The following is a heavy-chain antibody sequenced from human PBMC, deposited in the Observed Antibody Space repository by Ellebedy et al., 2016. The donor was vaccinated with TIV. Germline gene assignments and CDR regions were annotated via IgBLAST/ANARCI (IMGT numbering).Heavy chain of an antibody. CDR1: GYTLTSYW. CDR2: IDPTDSYT. V-gene: IGHV5-10-1*01. Sequence: GESLKISCKGSGYTLTSYWITWVRQMPGKGLEWMGRIDPTDSYTNYSPSFQGHVNMSADKSTCTAYLQWSKLQASDTAIYYCARSHSLPRAMDVWGQGTTVTVSS. CDR3: ARSHSLPRAMDV. J-gene: IGHJ6*02. D-gene: IGHD1-26*01.